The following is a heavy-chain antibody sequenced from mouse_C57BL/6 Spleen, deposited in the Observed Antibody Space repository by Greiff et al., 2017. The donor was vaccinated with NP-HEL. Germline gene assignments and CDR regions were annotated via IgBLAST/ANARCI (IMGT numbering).Heavy chain of an antibody. V-gene: IGHV1-52*01. J-gene: IGHJ3*01. CDR3: ARDYSNLPGAY. D-gene: IGHD2-5*01. Sequence: VQLQQPGAELVRPGSSVKLSCKASGYTFTSYWMHWVKQRPIQGLEWIGNIDPSDSETHYNQKFKDKATLTVDKSSSTAYMQLSSLTSEDSAVYYCARDYSNLPGAYWGQGTLVTVSA. CDR1: GYTFTSYW. CDR2: IDPSDSET.